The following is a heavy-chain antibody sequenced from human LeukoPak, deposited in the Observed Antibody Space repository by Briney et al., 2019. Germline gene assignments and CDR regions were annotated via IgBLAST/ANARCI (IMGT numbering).Heavy chain of an antibody. V-gene: IGHV3-7*01. CDR1: GFTFSSYW. J-gene: IGHJ3*02. CDR2: IKQDGSEK. D-gene: IGHD1-14*01. CDR3: ARVRLQPRTLLDDAFDI. Sequence: GGSLRLSCAVSGFTFSSYWMSWVRQAPGKGLEWVANIKQDGSEKYYVDSVKGRFTISRDNAKNSLYLQMNSLRAEDTAVYYCARVRLQPRTLLDDAFDIWGQGTMVTVSS.